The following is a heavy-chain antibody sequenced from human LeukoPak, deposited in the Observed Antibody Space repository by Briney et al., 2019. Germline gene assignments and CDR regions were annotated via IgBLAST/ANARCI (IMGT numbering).Heavy chain of an antibody. V-gene: IGHV3-11*01. D-gene: IGHD3-10*01. CDR2: TTSSGNAI. CDR1: GFTFSDYY. Sequence: SGGSLRLSCAASGFTFSDYYMSWIRQAPGKGLEWVSYTTSSGNAIYNGDSVKGRFTLSRDNAKKSLYLEMNSLRAEDTAVYYCARDPRKVWFGESQERENWFDPWGQGTLVTVSS. J-gene: IGHJ5*02. CDR3: ARDPRKVWFGESQERENWFDP.